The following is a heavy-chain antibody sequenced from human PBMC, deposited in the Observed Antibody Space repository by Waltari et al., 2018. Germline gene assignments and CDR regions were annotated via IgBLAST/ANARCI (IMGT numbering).Heavy chain of an antibody. J-gene: IGHJ4*02. CDR3: ARGRHRSNLFSKTYYFDY. V-gene: IGHV4-34*01. CDR2: INHSGRT. D-gene: IGHD2-2*01. Sequence: QVQLQQWGAGLLKASETLSLTCAVYGGSFSGYYWIWIRQPPGKGLEWIGEINHSGRTNYNPSLKSRVTISVDTSKNQFSLKLSSVTAADTAVYYCARGRHRSNLFSKTYYFDYWGQGTLVTVSS. CDR1: GGSFSGYY.